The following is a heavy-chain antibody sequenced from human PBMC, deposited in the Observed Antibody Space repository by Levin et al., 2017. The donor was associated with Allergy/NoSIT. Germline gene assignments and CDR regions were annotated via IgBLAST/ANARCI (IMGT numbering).Heavy chain of an antibody. D-gene: IGHD2-8*02. Sequence: SETLSLTCTVSGGSIRNYYWSWIRQPPGKGLEWVGYIYESGSTNYNPSLKSRVTISLDKSKNQFSLRLTSVTAADTAVYYCARWGAGGYSTERTFDYWGPGTLVTVSS. V-gene: IGHV4-59*01. CDR1: GGSIRNYY. CDR3: ARWGAGGYSTERTFDY. J-gene: IGHJ4*02. CDR2: IYESGST.